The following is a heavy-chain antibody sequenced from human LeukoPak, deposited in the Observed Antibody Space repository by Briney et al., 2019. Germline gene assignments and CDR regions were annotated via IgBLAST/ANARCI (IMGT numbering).Heavy chain of an antibody. CDR1: GFTFSSHG. CDR2: ISPSADIT. D-gene: IGHD4-17*01. V-gene: IGHV3-23*01. J-gene: IGHJ4*02. Sequence: GGSLRLSCAASGFTFSSHGMNWVRQAPGKGLEWISGISPSADITYYADSVKGRFTISRDNSENTVYLHMNSLRAEDTAVYYCAKRPTVTTLGYWGQGTLVTVSS. CDR3: AKRPTVTTLGY.